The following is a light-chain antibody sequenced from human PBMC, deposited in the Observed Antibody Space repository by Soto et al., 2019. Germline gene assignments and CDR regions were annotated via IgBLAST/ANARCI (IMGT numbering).Light chain of an antibody. Sequence: QSVLTQPASVSGSPGQSITISCTGTSSDVGGYNYVSWYQHHPGKAPKLMIYDVSKRPSGVSNRFSGSKSGNTASLTISGLQPGDEADYYCRTCNSSLSAGGVFGTGTKVTVL. J-gene: IGLJ1*01. CDR3: RTCNSSLSAGGV. V-gene: IGLV2-14*03. CDR1: SSDVGGYNY. CDR2: DVS.